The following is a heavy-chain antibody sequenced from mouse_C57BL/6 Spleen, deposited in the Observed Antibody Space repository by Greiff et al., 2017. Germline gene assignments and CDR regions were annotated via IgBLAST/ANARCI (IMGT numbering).Heavy chain of an antibody. CDR3: TGDYDVGFAY. CDR1: GYTFTDYE. D-gene: IGHD2-4*01. J-gene: IGHJ3*01. CDR2: IDPETGGT. Sequence: VQLQQSGPELVRPGVSVTLSCKASGYTFTDYEMHWVKQTPVHGLEWIGAIDPETGGTAYNQKFKGKAILTADKSSSTAYMELRSLTSEDSAVYYCTGDYDVGFAYWGQGTLVTVSA. V-gene: IGHV1-15*01.